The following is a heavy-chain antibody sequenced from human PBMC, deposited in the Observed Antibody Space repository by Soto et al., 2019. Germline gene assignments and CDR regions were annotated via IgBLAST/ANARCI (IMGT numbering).Heavy chain of an antibody. V-gene: IGHV3-74*01. CDR3: VRPFDSSGWYDY. D-gene: IGHD6-19*01. CDR2: INNDGSDT. CDR1: GFTFRYYW. J-gene: IGHJ4*02. Sequence: LRLSCAASGFTFRYYWLHWVRQVPGRGPVWVSGINNDGSDTFYADFVEGQVTISADKSISAAFLQWSSLKASDTAMYYCVRPFDSSGWYDYWGQGTLVTVSS.